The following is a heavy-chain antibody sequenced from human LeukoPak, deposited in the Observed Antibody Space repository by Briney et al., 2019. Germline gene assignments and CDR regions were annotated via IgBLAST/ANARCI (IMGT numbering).Heavy chain of an antibody. J-gene: IGHJ4*02. CDR2: ISYDGSNK. CDR1: GFPFSSYG. Sequence: GGSLRLSCASSGFPFSSYGVHWVRQAPGKGLEWVAVISYDGSNKYFADSVKGRFTISRDNSKNTLYLQMNSLRAEDTAVYYCATGGGLDYWGQGTLVTVSS. D-gene: IGHD3-16*01. V-gene: IGHV3-30*03. CDR3: ATGGGLDY.